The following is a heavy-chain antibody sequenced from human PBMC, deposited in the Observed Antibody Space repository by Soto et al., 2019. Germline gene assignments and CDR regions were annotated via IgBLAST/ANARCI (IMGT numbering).Heavy chain of an antibody. Sequence: PGGSLRLSCAASGFNFDDYAMHWVRQAPGKGLEWVAGITWNSGNIAYADSVKGRFTISRDNAKNSLYLQMNSLRPEDTAFYFCAKDHLGGAMAVPFFASRGHGALVTVSS. CDR1: GFNFDDYA. D-gene: IGHD3-16*01. J-gene: IGHJ4*01. CDR3: AKDHLGGAMAVPFFAS. V-gene: IGHV3-9*01. CDR2: ITWNSGNI.